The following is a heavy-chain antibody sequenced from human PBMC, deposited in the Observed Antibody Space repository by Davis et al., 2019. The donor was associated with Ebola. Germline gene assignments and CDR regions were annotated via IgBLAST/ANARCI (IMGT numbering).Heavy chain of an antibody. D-gene: IGHD2-15*01. CDR1: GFTFSSYA. CDR2: ISGSGGST. J-gene: IGHJ4*02. CDR3: ARDPGYCSGGSCYGRY. Sequence: GESLKISCAASGFTFSSYAMSWVRQAPGKGLEWVSAISGSGGSTYYADSVKGRFTISRDNAKNSLYLQMNSLRAEDTAVYYCARDPGYCSGGSCYGRYWGQGTLVTVSS. V-gene: IGHV3-23*01.